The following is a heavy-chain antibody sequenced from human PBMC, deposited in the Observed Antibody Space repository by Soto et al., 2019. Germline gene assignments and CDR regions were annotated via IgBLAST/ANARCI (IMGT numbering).Heavy chain of an antibody. J-gene: IGHJ4*02. D-gene: IGHD2-2*01. CDR1: GGSISSYY. Sequence: SETLSLTCTVSGGSISSYYWSWIRQPPGKGLEWIGYIYYSGSTNYNPSLKSRVTISVDTSKNQFSLKLSSVTAADTAVYYCARVAPSYYFDYCGQGTLVTFSS. CDR2: IYYSGST. CDR3: ARVAPSYYFDY. V-gene: IGHV4-59*01.